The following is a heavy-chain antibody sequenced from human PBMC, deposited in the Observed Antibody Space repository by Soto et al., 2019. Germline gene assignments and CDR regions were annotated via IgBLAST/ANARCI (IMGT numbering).Heavy chain of an antibody. CDR1: GFTFSSYA. J-gene: IGHJ4*02. CDR3: ATYSSLDY. V-gene: IGHV3-23*03. CDR2: IYSGGST. Sequence: GGSLRLSCAASGFTFSSYAMAWVRQPPGKGLEWVALIYSGGSTYYADSVKGRFTISRDNSKNTLYLQMNSLRAEDTAVYYCATYSSLDYWGQGTLVTVSS. D-gene: IGHD3-22*01.